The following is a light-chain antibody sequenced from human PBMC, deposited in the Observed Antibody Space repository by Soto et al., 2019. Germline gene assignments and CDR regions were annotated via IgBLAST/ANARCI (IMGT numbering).Light chain of an antibody. Sequence: QSALTQPASVSRSPGQSITISCTGTSSDVGGYNYVSWYQQHPGKAPKLMIYDVSNRPSGVSNRFSGSKSGNTASLTISGLQAEDEADYYRSSYTSSSTLVVFGTGTKLTVL. CDR2: DVS. CDR3: SSYTSSSTLVV. J-gene: IGLJ1*01. V-gene: IGLV2-14*01. CDR1: SSDVGGYNY.